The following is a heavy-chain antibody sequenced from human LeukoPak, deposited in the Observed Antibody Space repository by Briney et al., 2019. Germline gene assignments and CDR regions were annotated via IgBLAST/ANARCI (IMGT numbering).Heavy chain of an antibody. CDR2: IDPSDSYT. Sequence: GESLKISCKGSGYSFTNYWISWVRQMPGKGLEWMGRIDPSDSYTNYSPSFEGHVTISADKSISTAYLQWSSLKASDTAMYYCARHVVVATAILHQNDAFDIWGQGTMVTVSS. J-gene: IGHJ3*02. CDR3: ARHVVVATAILHQNDAFDI. V-gene: IGHV5-10-1*01. D-gene: IGHD2-21*02. CDR1: GYSFTNYW.